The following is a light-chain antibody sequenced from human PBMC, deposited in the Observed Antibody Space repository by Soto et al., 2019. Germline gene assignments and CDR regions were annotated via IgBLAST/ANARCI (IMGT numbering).Light chain of an antibody. CDR1: SSDVGGYNY. J-gene: IGLJ1*01. CDR3: SSFAGSNNFPYV. CDR2: EVS. Sequence: QPALTQPASVSGSPGQSITISCTGTSSDVGGYNYVSWYQQHPGKAPKLMIYEVSNRPSGVSNRFSGSKSGNTASLTVSGLQAEDEADYYCSSFAGSNNFPYVFGTGTKVTVL. V-gene: IGLV2-14*01.